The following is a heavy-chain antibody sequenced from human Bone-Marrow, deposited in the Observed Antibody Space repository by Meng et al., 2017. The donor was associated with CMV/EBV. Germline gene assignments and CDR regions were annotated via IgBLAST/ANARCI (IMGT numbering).Heavy chain of an antibody. CDR2: INHSGST. J-gene: IGHJ4*02. CDR1: GGSFSGYY. CDR3: ARGVDYYDSSGYYY. D-gene: IGHD3-22*01. Sequence: QVQLQQWGARLLKPSETLSPTCAVYGGSFSGYYWSWIRQPPGKGLEWIGEINHSGSTNYNPSLKSRVTISVDTSKNQFSLKLSSVTAADTAVYYCARGVDYYDSSGYYYWGQGTLVTVSS. V-gene: IGHV4-34*01.